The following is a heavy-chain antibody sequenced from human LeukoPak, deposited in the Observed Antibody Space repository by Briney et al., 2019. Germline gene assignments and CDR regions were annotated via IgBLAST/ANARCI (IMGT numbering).Heavy chain of an antibody. CDR3: ARRGMAVAGTFDY. V-gene: IGHV4-39*01. CDR1: GGSLSSSSYY. J-gene: IGHJ4*02. D-gene: IGHD6-19*01. CDR2: IYYSGST. Sequence: SETLSLTCTVSGGSLSSSSYYWGWIRQPPGTGLEWIGSIYYSGSTYYNPSLKSRVTISVDTSKNQFSLKLSSVTAADTAVYYCARRGMAVAGTFDYWGQGTLVTVSS.